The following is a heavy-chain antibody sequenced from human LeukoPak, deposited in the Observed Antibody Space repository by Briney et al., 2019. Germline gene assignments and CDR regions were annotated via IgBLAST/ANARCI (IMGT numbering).Heavy chain of an antibody. J-gene: IGHJ3*02. D-gene: IGHD1-1*01. Sequence: GRSLRLSCAASGFTFSSYSMNWVRQAPGKGLEWVSSISSSSYIYYADSVKGRFTISRDNAKNSLYLQMNSLRAEDTAVYYCARGPSAVLLDGHAFDIWGQGTMVTVSS. CDR3: ARGPSAVLLDGHAFDI. CDR2: ISSSSYI. CDR1: GFTFSSYS. V-gene: IGHV3-21*01.